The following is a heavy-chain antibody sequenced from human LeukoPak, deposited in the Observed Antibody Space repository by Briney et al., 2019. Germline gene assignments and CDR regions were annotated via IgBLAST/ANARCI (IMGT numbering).Heavy chain of an antibody. CDR1: GFTFSNFA. CDR3: VKGSSSSRPYYFDS. V-gene: IGHV3-23*01. D-gene: IGHD6-6*01. Sequence: GGSLRLSCAASGFTFSNFAMGWVRQAPGKGLGWVSGITNTGGDTFHADSVKGRLTISRDNPKYTLYLQMNSLRVEDTAMYYCVKGSSSSRPYYFDSWGQGTLVTVPS. CDR2: ITNTGGDT. J-gene: IGHJ4*02.